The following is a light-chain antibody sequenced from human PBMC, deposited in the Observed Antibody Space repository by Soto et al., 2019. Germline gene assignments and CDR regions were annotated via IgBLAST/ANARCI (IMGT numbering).Light chain of an antibody. V-gene: IGKV1-39*01. CDR1: QSIRSY. CDR2: AAS. J-gene: IGKJ5*01. CDR3: QKSYSTPIT. Sequence: IQMTHSPSSLPASVLYIVTITFRASQSIRSYLNCYQQKPGKAPNLLIYAASGLQTGVPSRFSGSGSGTDFTLTISSLQPEDFATYYCQKSYSTPITFGQGTRLEIK.